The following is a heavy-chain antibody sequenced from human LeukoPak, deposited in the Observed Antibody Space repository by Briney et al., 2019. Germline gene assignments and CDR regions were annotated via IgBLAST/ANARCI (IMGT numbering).Heavy chain of an antibody. J-gene: IGHJ4*02. Sequence: PGGSLRLSCAASGFTFSSYAMSWVRQAPGKGLEWVSAISGSGGSTYYADSVRGRFTISRDNSKNTLSLQTNSLRAEDTAVYYCAKQRSEVVVAATNYWGQGTLVTVSS. CDR2: ISGSGGST. CDR3: AKQRSEVVVAATNY. CDR1: GFTFSSYA. V-gene: IGHV3-23*01. D-gene: IGHD2-15*01.